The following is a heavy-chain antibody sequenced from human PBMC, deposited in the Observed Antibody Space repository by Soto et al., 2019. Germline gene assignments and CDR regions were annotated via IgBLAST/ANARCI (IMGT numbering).Heavy chain of an antibody. V-gene: IGHV5-51*01. CDR3: ARPSEVAATGVGFDY. CDR1: GYSFTSYW. CDR2: IYPGDSDT. D-gene: IGHD2-15*01. J-gene: IGHJ4*02. Sequence: EVQLVQSGAEVKKPGESLKISCKGSGYSFTSYWIGWVRQMPGKGLEWMGIIYPGDSDTRYSPSFQGQVTISADKSISTAYLQWGSLKASDTAMYYCARPSEVAATGVGFDYWGQGTLVTVSS.